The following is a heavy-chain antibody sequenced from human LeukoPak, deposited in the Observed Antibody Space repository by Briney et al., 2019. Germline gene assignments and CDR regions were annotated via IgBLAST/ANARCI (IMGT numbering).Heavy chain of an antibody. CDR3: TRSYVYTAMVFDY. CDR2: IRSKAYGGTT. Sequence: GRSLRLSCTASGFTFGDYAMSWVRQAPGKGLEWVGFIRSKAYGGTTEYAASVKGRFTISRDDSKSIAYLQMNSLKTEDTAVYYCTRSYVYTAMVFDYWGQGTLVTVSS. CDR1: GFTFGDYA. D-gene: IGHD5-18*01. J-gene: IGHJ4*02. V-gene: IGHV3-49*04.